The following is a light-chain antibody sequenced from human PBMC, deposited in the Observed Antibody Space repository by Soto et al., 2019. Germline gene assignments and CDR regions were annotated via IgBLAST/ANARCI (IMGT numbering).Light chain of an antibody. Sequence: QSVLTQPPSASGSPGQSVTISCTGTSSDVGGYNRVSWYQQHPGKAPKLMIYEVSKRPSGVPDRFSGSKSGNTASLTVSGLQAEDEADYYCSSYAGSNIPVVFGGGTKLTVL. V-gene: IGLV2-8*01. CDR2: EVS. CDR1: SSDVGGYNR. J-gene: IGLJ2*01. CDR3: SSYAGSNIPVV.